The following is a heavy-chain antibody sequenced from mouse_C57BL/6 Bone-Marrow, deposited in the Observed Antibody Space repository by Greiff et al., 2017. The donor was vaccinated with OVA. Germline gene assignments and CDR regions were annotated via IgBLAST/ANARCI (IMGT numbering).Heavy chain of an antibody. CDR3: ARSRLLLRYFAY. CDR1: GYAFSSSW. J-gene: IGHJ3*01. CDR2: IYPGDGDT. V-gene: IGHV1-82*01. D-gene: IGHD1-1*01. Sequence: VQLQESGPELVKPGASVKISCKASGYAFSSSWMNWVKHRPGKGLEWIGRIYPGDGDTNYNGKFKGKATLTADKSSSTAYMQLSSLTSEDSAVYFCARSRLLLRYFAYWGQGTLVTVSA.